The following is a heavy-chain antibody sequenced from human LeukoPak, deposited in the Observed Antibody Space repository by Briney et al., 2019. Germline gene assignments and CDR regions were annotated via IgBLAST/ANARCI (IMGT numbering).Heavy chain of an antibody. Sequence: GGSLRLSCAASGFTFSSYSMNWVRQTPGKGLEWVSYIGTSSSIIYYADSVKGRFTISRDNAKNSLYLQMNSLRDEDTAVYYCARHDYAGNSGNYWGQGTLVTVSS. CDR1: GFTFSSYS. CDR2: IGTSSSII. CDR3: ARHDYAGNSGNY. V-gene: IGHV3-48*02. J-gene: IGHJ4*02. D-gene: IGHD4-23*01.